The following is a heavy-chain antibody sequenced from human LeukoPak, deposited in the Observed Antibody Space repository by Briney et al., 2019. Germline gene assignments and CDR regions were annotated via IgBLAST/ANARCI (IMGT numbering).Heavy chain of an antibody. Sequence: GGSLRLSCAASGFTFSSYSMNWVRQAPGKGLEWVSYISSSSSRYYADSVKGRFTISRDNAKNSLYLQMNSLRAEDTAVYYCARESRNYYYGMDVWGQGTTVTVSS. J-gene: IGHJ6*02. CDR1: GFTFSSYS. D-gene: IGHD2-2*01. CDR2: ISSSSSR. CDR3: ARESRNYYYGMDV. V-gene: IGHV3-48*04.